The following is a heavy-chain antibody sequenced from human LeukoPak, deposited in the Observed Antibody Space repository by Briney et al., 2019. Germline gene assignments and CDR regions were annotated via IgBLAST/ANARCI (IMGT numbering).Heavy chain of an antibody. CDR1: GFTFNNYG. V-gene: IGHV3-30*02. Sequence: GGSLRLSCAASGFTFNNYGMHRVRQALGKGLEWVASIQYDGSNKYYPDSVKGRFTISRDNSKNTLYLQMNSLRPEDTAVYYCAKTDYYFGSGSYDSWGQGTLVTVSS. CDR2: IQYDGSNK. CDR3: AKTDYYFGSGSYDS. D-gene: IGHD3-10*01. J-gene: IGHJ4*02.